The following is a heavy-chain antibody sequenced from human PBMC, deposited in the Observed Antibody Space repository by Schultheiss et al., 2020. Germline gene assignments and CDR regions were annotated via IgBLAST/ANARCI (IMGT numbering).Heavy chain of an antibody. CDR1: GGSVSSGSYY. V-gene: IGHV4-39*07. CDR3: ARAHIVVVVAASGGDLLPTDY. Sequence: SQTLSLTCTVSGGSVSSGSYYWTWIRQPPGKGLEWIGEINHSGSTYYNPSLKSRVTISVDTSKNQFSLKLSSVTAADTAVYYCARAHIVVVVAASGGDLLPTDYWGQGTLVTFSS. J-gene: IGHJ4*02. D-gene: IGHD2-15*01. CDR2: INHSGST.